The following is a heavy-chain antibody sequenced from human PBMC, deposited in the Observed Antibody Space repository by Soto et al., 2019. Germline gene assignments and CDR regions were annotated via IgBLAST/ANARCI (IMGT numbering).Heavy chain of an antibody. Sequence: GASVKVSCKASGGTFSSYAISWVRQAPGQGLEWMGGIIPIFGTANYAQKFQGRVTITADESTSTAYMELSSLRSEDTAVYYCARGRIRYSSGSPYDYWGQGTLVTVSS. CDR1: GGTFSSYA. D-gene: IGHD6-19*01. CDR2: IIPIFGTA. V-gene: IGHV1-69*13. J-gene: IGHJ4*02. CDR3: ARGRIRYSSGSPYDY.